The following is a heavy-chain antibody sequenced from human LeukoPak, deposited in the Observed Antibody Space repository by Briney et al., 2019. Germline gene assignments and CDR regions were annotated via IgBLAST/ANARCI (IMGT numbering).Heavy chain of an antibody. J-gene: IGHJ4*02. CDR1: GYTFTGYY. CDR3: ARDPKNYDILTGYSPVGTFDY. D-gene: IGHD3-9*01. V-gene: IGHV1-2*02. CDR2: INPNSGGT. Sequence: GASVKVSCKASGYTFTGYYMHWVRQAPGQGLEWMGWINPNSGGTNYAQKFQGRVTMTRDTSISTAYMELSRLRSDDTAVYYCARDPKNYDILTGYSPVGTFDYWGQGTLVTVPS.